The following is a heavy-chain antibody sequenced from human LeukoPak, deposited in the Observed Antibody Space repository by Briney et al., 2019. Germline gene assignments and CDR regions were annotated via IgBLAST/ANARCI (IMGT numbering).Heavy chain of an antibody. CDR1: GFTFSSYA. CDR3: ARESLGRLDTGDAFDI. J-gene: IGHJ3*02. CDR2: ISSSSSYI. D-gene: IGHD6-19*01. Sequence: GGSLRLSCAASGFTFSSYAMNWVRQAPGKGLEWVSSISSSSSYIYYADSVKGRFTISRDNAKNSLYLQMNSLRAEDTAVYYCARESLGRLDTGDAFDIWGQGTMVTVSS. V-gene: IGHV3-21*01.